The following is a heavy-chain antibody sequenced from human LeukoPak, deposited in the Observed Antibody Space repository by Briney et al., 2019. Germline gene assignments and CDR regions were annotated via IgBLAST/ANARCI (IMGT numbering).Heavy chain of an antibody. CDR1: GFPFSTAW. CDR2: IKTNTDGGAK. CDR3: VTHRTWRGVY. Sequence: KPRGSLRLSCAASGFPFSTAWMSWVRQAPGKGLEWVGQIKTNTDGGAKDYAAPVKGRFTISRDDSKNTLYLEMNSLKAEDTAVYYCVTHRTWRGVYWGQGTMVTVSS. D-gene: IGHD3-10*01. V-gene: IGHV3-15*05. J-gene: IGHJ4*02.